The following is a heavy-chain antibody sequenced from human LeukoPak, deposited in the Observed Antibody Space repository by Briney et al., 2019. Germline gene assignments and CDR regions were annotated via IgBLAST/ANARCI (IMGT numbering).Heavy chain of an antibody. V-gene: IGHV3-23*01. CDR1: GFTFDGYP. D-gene: IGHD3-22*01. Sequence: GGSLRLSCAASGFTFDGYPMHWVRQAPGKGLEWVSAISGSGGSTYYADSVKGRFTISRDNSKNTLYLQMNSLRAEDTAVYYCAKIGGRDYYDSRDLDPWGQGTLVTVSS. CDR2: ISGSGGST. CDR3: AKIGGRDYYDSRDLDP. J-gene: IGHJ5*02.